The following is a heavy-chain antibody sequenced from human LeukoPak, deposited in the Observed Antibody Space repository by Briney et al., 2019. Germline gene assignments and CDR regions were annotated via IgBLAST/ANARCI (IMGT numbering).Heavy chain of an antibody. CDR3: AALGLGYCSGGSCYRDAFDI. Sequence: SVKVSCKASGFTFTSSAVQWVRQARGQRLEWIGWIVVGSGNTNYAQKFRERVTITRDMSTSTAYMELSSLRSEDTAVYYCAALGLGYCSGGSCYRDAFDIWGQGTMVTVSS. CDR2: IVVGSGNT. D-gene: IGHD2-15*01. J-gene: IGHJ3*02. CDR1: GFTFTSSA. V-gene: IGHV1-58*01.